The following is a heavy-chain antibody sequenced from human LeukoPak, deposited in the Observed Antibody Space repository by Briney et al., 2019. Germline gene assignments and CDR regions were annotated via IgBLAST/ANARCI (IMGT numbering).Heavy chain of an antibody. CDR1: GGSISSYY. V-gene: IGHV4-59*01. Sequence: SETLSLTCTVSGGSISSYYWSWIRQPPGKGLEWIGYIYYSGSTNYNPSLKSRVTISVDTSKNQFSLKLSSVTAADTAVYYCARHHGSGSFHFGYWGQGTLVTVSS. CDR3: ARHHGSGSFHFGY. D-gene: IGHD3-10*01. CDR2: IYYSGST. J-gene: IGHJ4*02.